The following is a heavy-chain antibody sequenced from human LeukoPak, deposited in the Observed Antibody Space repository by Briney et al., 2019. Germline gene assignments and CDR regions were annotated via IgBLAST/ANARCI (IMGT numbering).Heavy chain of an antibody. CDR2: MNPNDGNT. CDR3: ATVLRYSGFTDAFDI. D-gene: IGHD1-26*01. J-gene: IGHJ3*02. V-gene: IGHV1-8*03. Sequence: ASVKVSCKASGYTFTNYDINWVRQATGQGLEWMGWMNPNDGNTGYAQKFQGRVTITRNTSISTAYMELSSLRSEDTAVYYCATVLRYSGFTDAFDIWGQGTMVTVSS. CDR1: GYTFTNYD.